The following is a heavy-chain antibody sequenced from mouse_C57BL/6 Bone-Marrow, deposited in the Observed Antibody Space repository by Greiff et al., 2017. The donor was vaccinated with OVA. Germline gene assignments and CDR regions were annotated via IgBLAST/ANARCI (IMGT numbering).Heavy chain of an antibody. D-gene: IGHD2-1*01. Sequence: EVKLVESGGGLVKPGGSLKLSCAASGFTFSDYGMHWVRQAPEKGLEWVAYISSGSSTIYYADTVKGRFTISRDNAKNTLFLQMTSLRSEDTAMDYCARPEGNYDAMDYWGQGTSVTVSS. V-gene: IGHV5-17*01. CDR3: ARPEGNYDAMDY. J-gene: IGHJ4*01. CDR1: GFTFSDYG. CDR2: ISSGSSTI.